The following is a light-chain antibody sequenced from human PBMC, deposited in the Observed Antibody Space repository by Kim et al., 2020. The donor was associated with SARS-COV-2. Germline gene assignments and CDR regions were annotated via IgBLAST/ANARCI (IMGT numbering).Light chain of an antibody. J-gene: IGKJ2*01. CDR3: QQYGNSPRT. CDR2: GAS. V-gene: IGKV3-20*01. Sequence: SPGERATLSCRASQSVSSSYLAWFQLKPGQAPRLLIYGASSRATGIPDRFSGSGSGTDFTLTISRLEPEDFAVYFCQQYGNSPRTFGQGTKLEI. CDR1: QSVSSSY.